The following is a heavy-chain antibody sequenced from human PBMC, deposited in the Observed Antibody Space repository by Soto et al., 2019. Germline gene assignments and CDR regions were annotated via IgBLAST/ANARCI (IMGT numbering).Heavy chain of an antibody. CDR2: IIPIFGTA. CDR1: GGTFSSYA. V-gene: IGHV1-69*01. D-gene: IGHD3-3*01. Sequence: QVQLVQSGAEVKKPGSSVKVSCKASGGTFSSYAISWVRQAPGQGLEWMGGIIPIFGTANYAQKFQGRVTITADESTSTAYMELSSLRSAATAVYYCASLIFGVVNAFDIWGQGTMVTVSS. J-gene: IGHJ3*02. CDR3: ASLIFGVVNAFDI.